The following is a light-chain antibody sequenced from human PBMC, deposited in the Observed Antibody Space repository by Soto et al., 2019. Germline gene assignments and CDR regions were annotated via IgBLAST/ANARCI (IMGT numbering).Light chain of an antibody. CDR2: AAS. Sequence: DIQMTQSPSSVSASVGDRVTIVCRASQGISNWLAWYQQKPGQAPKVLIYAASSLQSGVPSRFSGSGSGTDFTLTISSLQPEDFATYYCQQANSFPITFGQGTRLEIK. V-gene: IGKV1-12*01. CDR1: QGISNW. J-gene: IGKJ5*01. CDR3: QQANSFPIT.